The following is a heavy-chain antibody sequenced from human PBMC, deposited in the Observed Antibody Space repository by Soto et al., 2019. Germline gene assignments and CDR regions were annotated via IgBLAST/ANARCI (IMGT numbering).Heavy chain of an antibody. D-gene: IGHD4-17*01. Sequence: QITLKESGPSPVKPTQTLTVTCTFSGFSLSNSGVGVAWIRQPPGKALEWLALIYGDNDKRYSPSLKTRLTTTXAXSXXQVFLTMTNMDPVDTATYYCAHCTLHDYGDYDPGTSHVFDSWGQGTLVTVSS. CDR2: IYGDNDK. J-gene: IGHJ4*02. V-gene: IGHV2-5*02. CDR3: AHCTLHDYGDYDPGTSHVFDS. CDR1: GFSLSNSGVG.